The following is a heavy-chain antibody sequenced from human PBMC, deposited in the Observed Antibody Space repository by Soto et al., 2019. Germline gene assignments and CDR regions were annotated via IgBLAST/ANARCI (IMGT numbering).Heavy chain of an antibody. V-gene: IGHV4-34*01. D-gene: IGHD3-22*01. CDR1: GGSFSGYY. Sequence: QVQLQQWGAGLLKPSETLSLTCAVYGGSFSGYYWSWIRQPPGKGLEWIGEINHSGSTNYNPSLKSRVTRSVDTSKHQFSLKLSSVTAADTAVYYCARGVVFYYDSSGYYPQWFQHWGQGTLVTVSS. J-gene: IGHJ1*01. CDR2: INHSGST. CDR3: ARGVVFYYDSSGYYPQWFQH.